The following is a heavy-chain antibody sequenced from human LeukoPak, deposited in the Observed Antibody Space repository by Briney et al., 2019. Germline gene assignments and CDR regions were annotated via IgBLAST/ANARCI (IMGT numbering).Heavy chain of an antibody. CDR2: INPNSGGT. CDR3: ARGGDYYDNSGYYDDAFDI. V-gene: IGHV1-2*02. J-gene: IGHJ3*02. Sequence: ASVKVSCKASGYTFTGYYMHWVRQAPGQGLEWMGWINPNSGGTNSAQGRVTMTRDTSISTAYMELRRLRSDDTAVYYCARGGDYYDNSGYYDDAFDIWGQGTMVTVSS. D-gene: IGHD3-22*01. CDR1: GYTFTGYY.